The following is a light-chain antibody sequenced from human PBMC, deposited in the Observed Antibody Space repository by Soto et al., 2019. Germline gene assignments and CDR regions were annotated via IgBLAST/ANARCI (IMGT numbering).Light chain of an antibody. CDR3: QQSYSTLRT. J-gene: IGKJ1*01. V-gene: IGKV1-39*01. CDR2: AAS. Sequence: DIPMTQSPSSLSASVGDRVTITCRASQSISSYLNWYQQKPGKAPKLLIYAASSLQSGVPSRFSVSGSGTDFTLTISSLQPEDFATYYCQQSYSTLRTFGQGTKVEFK. CDR1: QSISSY.